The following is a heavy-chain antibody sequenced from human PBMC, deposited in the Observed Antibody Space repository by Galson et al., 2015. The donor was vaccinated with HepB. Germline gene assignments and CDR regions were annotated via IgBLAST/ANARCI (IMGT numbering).Heavy chain of an antibody. CDR3: ARPPTYGDYVAGWYFDL. CDR2: ISSSSSTI. V-gene: IGHV3-48*04. J-gene: IGHJ2*01. D-gene: IGHD4-17*01. Sequence: SLRLSCAASGFTFSSYSMNWARQAPGKGLEWVSYISSSSSTIYYADSVKGRFTISRDNAKNSLYLQMNSLRAEDTAVYYCARPPTYGDYVAGWYFDLWGRGTLVTVSS. CDR1: GFTFSSYS.